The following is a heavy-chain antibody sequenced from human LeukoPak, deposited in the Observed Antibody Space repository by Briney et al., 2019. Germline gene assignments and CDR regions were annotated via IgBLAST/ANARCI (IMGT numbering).Heavy chain of an antibody. V-gene: IGHV4-61*09. CDR1: GGSINSGSFY. Sequence: SETLSLTCTVSGGSINSGSFYWNWIRQSAGKGLEWIGHIYTSGTTNCNPSLKSRVTISLDTSKNQFSLKLNSVTAADTAVYYCARCTSTSCYNFDYWGQGALVAVSS. J-gene: IGHJ4*02. D-gene: IGHD2-2*02. CDR3: ARCTSTSCYNFDY. CDR2: IYTSGTT.